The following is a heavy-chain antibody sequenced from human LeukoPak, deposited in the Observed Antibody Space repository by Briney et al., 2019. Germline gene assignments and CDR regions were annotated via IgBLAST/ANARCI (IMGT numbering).Heavy chain of an antibody. D-gene: IGHD2-2*01. CDR2: IIPIFGTA. V-gene: IGHV1-69*13. CDR1: GGTFSSYA. CDR3: ARGRGYFSSTSCYLRHRFDY. J-gene: IGHJ4*02. Sequence: SVKVSCKASGGTFSSYAISWVRQAPGQGLEWMGGIIPIFGTANYAQKFQGRVTITADESTSTAYMELSSLRSEDTAVYYCARGRGYFSSTSCYLRHRFDYWGQGTLVTVSS.